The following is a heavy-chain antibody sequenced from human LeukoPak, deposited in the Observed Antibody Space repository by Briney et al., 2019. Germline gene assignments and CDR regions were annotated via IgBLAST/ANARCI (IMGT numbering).Heavy chain of an antibody. V-gene: IGHV3-23*01. CDR2: IGSSGDIT. J-gene: IGHJ6*03. CDR3: ARGSYYKDV. CDR1: GFTFSSYA. Sequence: GGSLRLSCAASGFTFSSYAMSWVRQAPGMGLEWVSSIGSSGDITYYADSVKGRFTISRDNSKNTLYLQMNSLRAEDTAVYYCARGSYYKDVWGKGTTVTVAS.